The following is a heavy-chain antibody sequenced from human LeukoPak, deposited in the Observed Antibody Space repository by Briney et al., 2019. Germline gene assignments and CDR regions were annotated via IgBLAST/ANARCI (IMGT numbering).Heavy chain of an antibody. CDR2: INHSGST. D-gene: IGHD3-3*01. J-gene: IGHJ4*02. CDR3: ARGVPFWSGYYSY. CDR1: GGSFSGYY. V-gene: IGHV4-34*01. Sequence: SETLSLTCAVYGGSFSGYYWSWIRQPPGKGLEWIGEINHSGSTNYNPSLKSRVTISVDTSKNQFSLKLSSVTAADTAVYYCARGVPFWSGYYSYWGQGTLVTVSS.